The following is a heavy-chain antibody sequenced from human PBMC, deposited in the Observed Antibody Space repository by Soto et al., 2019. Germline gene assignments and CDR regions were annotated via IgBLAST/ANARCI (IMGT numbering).Heavy chain of an antibody. CDR2: IYYSGST. V-gene: IGHV4-31*03. D-gene: IGHD2-15*01. Sequence: SEALSLTCTVSGGSISSGGYYWSWIRQHPGKGLEWIGYIYYSGSTYYNPSLKSRVTISVDTSKNQFSLKLSSVTAADTAVYYCARVVVVVAATPYYYYYMDVWGKGTTVTVSS. CDR1: GGSISSGGYY. CDR3: ARVVVVVAATPYYYYYMDV. J-gene: IGHJ6*03.